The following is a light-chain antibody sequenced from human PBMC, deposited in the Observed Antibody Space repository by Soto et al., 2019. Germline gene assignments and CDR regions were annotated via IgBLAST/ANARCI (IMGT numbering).Light chain of an antibody. CDR3: QQYTSSPWK. CDR2: GAS. V-gene: IGKV3-20*01. J-gene: IGKJ1*01. Sequence: EIVLTQSPGTRSSSPGGGGTLSCTASQSVSSSYLAWYQLKPGQAPRLLIYGASTRATGIPDRFSGSGSGTDFTLTVSRLEPEDFAVYYCQQYTSSPWKFGQGTKVDIK. CDR1: QSVSSSY.